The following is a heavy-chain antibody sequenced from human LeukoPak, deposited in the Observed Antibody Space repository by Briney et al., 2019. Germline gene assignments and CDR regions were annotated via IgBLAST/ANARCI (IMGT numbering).Heavy chain of an antibody. CDR2: IYYSGST. Sequence: PSETLSLTCTVSGGSISSSSYYWGWIRQPPGKGLEWIGSIYYSGSTYYNPSLKSRVTISVDTSKNQFSLKLSSVTAADTAVYYCARHDARGQTPNWFDPWGQGTLVTVSS. CDR3: ARHDARGQTPNWFDP. D-gene: IGHD6-6*01. V-gene: IGHV4-39*01. J-gene: IGHJ5*02. CDR1: GGSISSSSYY.